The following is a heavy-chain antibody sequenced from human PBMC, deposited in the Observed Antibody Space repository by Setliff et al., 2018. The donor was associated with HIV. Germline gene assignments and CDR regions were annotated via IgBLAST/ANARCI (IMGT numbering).Heavy chain of an antibody. V-gene: IGHV4-38-2*02. J-gene: IGHJ3*02. CDR2: IYHSGNT. CDR3: ARGTIFLAYSSGWFDAFDI. D-gene: IGHD6-19*01. CDR1: GDSISSDFY. Sequence: SETLSLTCTVSGDSISSDFYWGWIRQPPGKGLEWIASIYHSGNTYYMPSLQSRVTISVDMSKNQFSLKLSSVTAADTAVYYCARGTIFLAYSSGWFDAFDIWGQGTMVTVSS.